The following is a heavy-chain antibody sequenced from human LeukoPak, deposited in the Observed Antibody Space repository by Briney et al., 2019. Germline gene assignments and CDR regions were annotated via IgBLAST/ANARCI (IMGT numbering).Heavy chain of an antibody. V-gene: IGHV4-30-2*01. CDR3: AGQNVPTPHDY. CDR2: ISAAGTT. Sequence: PSETLSLTCTVAVGSISSGGYYWSWIRQPPGKGLEWIAYISAAGTTFYNPSLKSRVTISLDRSKNQFSLNLTSITAADTAVYYWAGQNVPTPHDYWGQGTQVTVSS. D-gene: IGHD2-2*01. J-gene: IGHJ4*02. CDR1: VGSISSGGYY.